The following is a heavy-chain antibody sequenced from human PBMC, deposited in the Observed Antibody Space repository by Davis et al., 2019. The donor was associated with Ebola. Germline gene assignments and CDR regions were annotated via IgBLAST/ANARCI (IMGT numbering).Heavy chain of an antibody. CDR2: ISSSSNYI. Sequence: GESLKISCAASGFTFSSYYMNWVRQAPGKGLEWVSSISSSSNYIYYADSMKGRFTISRDNAKNSLFLQMNSLRAEDTAVYYCAAADIVVVVDGTSYPHAFDTWGQGILVTVSS. CDR1: GFTFSSYY. D-gene: IGHD2-15*01. J-gene: IGHJ5*02. CDR3: AAADIVVVVDGTSYPHAFDT. V-gene: IGHV3-21*01.